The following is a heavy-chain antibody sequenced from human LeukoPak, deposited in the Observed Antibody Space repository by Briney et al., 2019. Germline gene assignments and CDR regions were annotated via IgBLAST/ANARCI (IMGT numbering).Heavy chain of an antibody. CDR3: ARDYYGSIDY. Sequence: GGSLRLSCEASGVTFSSYVMSWVRQAPGKGPEWVSGISGSGGGTYYADSVKGRFAISRDNSKNTLYLQMNSLRAEDTAVYYCARDYYGSIDYWGQGTQVTVSS. D-gene: IGHD3-10*01. V-gene: IGHV3-23*01. J-gene: IGHJ4*02. CDR2: ISGSGGGT. CDR1: GVTFSSYV.